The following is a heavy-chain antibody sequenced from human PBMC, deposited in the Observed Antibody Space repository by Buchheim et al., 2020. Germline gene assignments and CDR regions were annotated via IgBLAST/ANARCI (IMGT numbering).Heavy chain of an antibody. D-gene: IGHD6-6*01. J-gene: IGHJ4*02. CDR2: IYHSGTT. Sequence: QVQLQESGPGLLKPSGTLSLTCGVSGGSITTNNWWTWVRQPPGKGLEWIGEIYHSGTTYYNPSLKSRVSISADTSKNLFSLNLNSVTAADTAVYFCARLMTHSSLSRRYFDFWGQGTL. V-gene: IGHV4-4*02. CDR3: ARLMTHSSLSRRYFDF. CDR1: GGSITTNNW.